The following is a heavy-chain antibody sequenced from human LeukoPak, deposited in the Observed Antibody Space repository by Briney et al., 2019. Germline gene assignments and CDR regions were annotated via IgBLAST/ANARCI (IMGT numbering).Heavy chain of an antibody. Sequence: GGSLRLSCAASGFTFSSYGMHWVRQAPGKGLEWVAVISYDGSNKYYADSVKGRFTISRDNSKNTLYLQMNSLRAEDTAVYYRARSPGAEYLPDYWGQGTLVTVSS. V-gene: IGHV3-30*03. CDR3: ARSPGAEYLPDY. J-gene: IGHJ4*02. CDR2: ISYDGSNK. CDR1: GFTFSSYG. D-gene: IGHD2/OR15-2a*01.